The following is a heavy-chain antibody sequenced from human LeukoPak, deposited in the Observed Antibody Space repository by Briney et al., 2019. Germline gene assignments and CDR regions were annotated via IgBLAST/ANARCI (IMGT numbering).Heavy chain of an antibody. Sequence: GGSLRLSCAASGFTFSSYGMHWVRQAPGKGLEWVAVISYDGSNKYYADSVKGRFTISRDNSKNTLYLQINSLRAEDTAVYYCAKDTPQWELRFGFDYWGQGILVTVSS. CDR2: ISYDGSNK. J-gene: IGHJ4*02. D-gene: IGHD1-26*01. CDR3: AKDTPQWELRFGFDY. V-gene: IGHV3-30*18. CDR1: GFTFSSYG.